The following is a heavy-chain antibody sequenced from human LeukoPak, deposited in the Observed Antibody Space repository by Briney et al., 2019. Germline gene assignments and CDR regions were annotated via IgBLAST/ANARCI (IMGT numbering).Heavy chain of an antibody. CDR3: ARHPLRGGFDY. Sequence: SETLSLTCAVYGGSFSDYYWSWIRQPPGKGLEWIAYIFDSGDARYNPSLKSRVSISLDTSKNQFSLKLNSVTAADTAVYFCARHPLRGGFDYWGQGTLVTVSS. V-gene: IGHV4-59*08. CDR1: GGSFSDYY. J-gene: IGHJ4*02. CDR2: IFDSGDA.